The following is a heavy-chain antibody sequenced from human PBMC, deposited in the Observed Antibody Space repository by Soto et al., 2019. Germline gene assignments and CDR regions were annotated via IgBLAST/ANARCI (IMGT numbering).Heavy chain of an antibody. V-gene: IGHV4-34*01. CDR3: ARTGFLYSSITRGRGWYDY. CDR1: GGSFSGYY. D-gene: IGHD6-19*01. J-gene: IGHJ4*02. CDR2: INHSGST. Sequence: QVQLQQWGAGLLKPSETLSLTCAVYGGSFSGYYWSWIRQHPGKGLEWIGEINHSGSTNYNPSLKSRVTISVDTSKNQFSLKLSSVTAADTAVYYCARTGFLYSSITRGRGWYDYWGQGTLVTVSS.